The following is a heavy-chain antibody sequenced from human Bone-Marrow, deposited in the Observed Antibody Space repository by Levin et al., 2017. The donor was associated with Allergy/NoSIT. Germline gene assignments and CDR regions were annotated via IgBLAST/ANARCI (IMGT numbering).Heavy chain of an antibody. V-gene: IGHV3-30*04. Sequence: GGSLRLSCAASGSTLNNYAMHWVRQAPGRGLEWVAVISFDGTHKSYADSVKGRFTISRDNSKNTVFLQMKSLRIDDTALYSCARDMYTSTWLDYFGLDVWGRGTTVTVSS. CDR3: ARDMYTSTWLDYFGLDV. CDR2: ISFDGTHK. CDR1: GSTLNNYA. D-gene: IGHD6-19*01. J-gene: IGHJ6*02.